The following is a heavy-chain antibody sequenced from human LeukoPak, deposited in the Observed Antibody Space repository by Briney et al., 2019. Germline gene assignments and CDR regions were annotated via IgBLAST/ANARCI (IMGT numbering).Heavy chain of an antibody. CDR1: GFTANNNY. J-gene: IGHJ4*02. CDR2: IYSGGSA. Sequence: GGSLRLSCAASGFTANNNYMSWVRQAPGKSQQWVSLIYSGGSAYYEDSVKGRFTISRDSSKNMVFLQMNSLRAEDTAVYYCASSGAYSDFDFWGQGTLVTVSS. D-gene: IGHD3-22*01. CDR3: ASSGAYSDFDF. V-gene: IGHV3-53*01.